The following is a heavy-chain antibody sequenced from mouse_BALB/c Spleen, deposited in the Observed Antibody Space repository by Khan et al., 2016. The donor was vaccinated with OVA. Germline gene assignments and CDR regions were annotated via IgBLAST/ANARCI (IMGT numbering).Heavy chain of an antibody. Sequence: EVQLQQSGPELVKPGASVKMSCKASGFTFTSYVMRWVKQKPGLGLEWIGYIYPFSDDTKYNEKFKGKATLTSDKSSSTAYMELSSLTSEDSAVYYCAPVGNYYVSFAYWGQGTLVTVSA. CDR2: IYPFSDDT. CDR1: GFTFTSYV. V-gene: IGHV1S136*01. CDR3: APVGNYYVSFAY. D-gene: IGHD1-1*01. J-gene: IGHJ3*01.